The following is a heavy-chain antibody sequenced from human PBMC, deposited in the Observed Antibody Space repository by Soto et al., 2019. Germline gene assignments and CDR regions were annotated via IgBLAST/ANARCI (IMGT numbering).Heavy chain of an antibody. V-gene: IGHV4-30-4*01. D-gene: IGHD6-19*01. CDR3: ARDRSSGWSSGYFAY. CDR1: GGSISSGDYY. CDR2: IYYSGST. Sequence: QVQLQESGPGLVKPSQTLSLTCTVSGGSISSGDYYWSWIRQPPGKGLEWIGYIYYSGSTYYNPSLKSRVTISVDTSKIQVSLNRRSVTAADTAVYYCARDRSSGWSSGYFAYWCQGTLVTDSS. J-gene: IGHJ4*02.